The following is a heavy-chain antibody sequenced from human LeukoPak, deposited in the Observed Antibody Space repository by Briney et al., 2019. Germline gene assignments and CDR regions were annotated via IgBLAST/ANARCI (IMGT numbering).Heavy chain of an antibody. V-gene: IGHV3-23*01. CDR3: ARVVVVATLWGDYYYMDV. Sequence: PGGSLRLSCAASGFTFSSYAMSWVRQAPGKGLEWVSTISGSGDSSYYADSVKGRFTVSRDNAKNSLYLQMNSLRAEDTAVYYCARVVVVATLWGDYYYMDVWGKGTTVTVSS. CDR1: GFTFSSYA. D-gene: IGHD2-15*01. J-gene: IGHJ6*03. CDR2: ISGSGDSS.